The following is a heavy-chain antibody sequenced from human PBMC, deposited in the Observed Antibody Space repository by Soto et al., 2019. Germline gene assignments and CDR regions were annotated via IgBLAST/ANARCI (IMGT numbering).Heavy chain of an antibody. J-gene: IGHJ4*02. CDR2: IYHSGST. V-gene: IGHV4-4*02. CDR3: AKTRGITGTLYYFDY. D-gene: IGHD1-20*01. CDR1: GGSISSSNW. Sequence: QVQLQESGPGLVKPSGTLSLTCAVSGGSISSSNWWSWVRQPPGKGLEWIGEIYHSGSTNYNPSLKSRVTXSXXXSXXQFSLKLSSVTAADTAVYYCAKTRGITGTLYYFDYWGQGTLVTVSS.